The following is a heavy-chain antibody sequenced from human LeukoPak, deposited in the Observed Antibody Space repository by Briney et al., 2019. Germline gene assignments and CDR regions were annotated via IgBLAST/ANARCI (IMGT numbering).Heavy chain of an antibody. J-gene: IGHJ4*02. D-gene: IGHD6-13*01. CDR2: IRGSGGST. CDR3: AKPYSSSWEFDY. Sequence: GGSLRLSCAASGFTFSSYAMSWVRQAPGKGLEWVSAIRGSGGSTYYADSVKGRFTISRDNSKNTLYLQMNSLRAEDTAVYYCAKPYSSSWEFDYWGQKTLVTVSS. CDR1: GFTFSSYA. V-gene: IGHV3-23*01.